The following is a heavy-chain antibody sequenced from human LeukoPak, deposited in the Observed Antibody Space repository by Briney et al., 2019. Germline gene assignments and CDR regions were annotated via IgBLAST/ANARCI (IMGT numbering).Heavy chain of an antibody. CDR2: ISSSSSYI. V-gene: IGHV3-21*01. CDR1: GFTFSDYE. Sequence: GGSLRLSCAASGFTFSDYEMTWVRQAPGKGLEWVSSISSSSSYIYYADSVKGRFTISRDNAKNPLYLQMNSLRAEDTAVYYCARDLTALDYWGQGTLVTVSS. CDR3: ARDLTALDY. J-gene: IGHJ4*02.